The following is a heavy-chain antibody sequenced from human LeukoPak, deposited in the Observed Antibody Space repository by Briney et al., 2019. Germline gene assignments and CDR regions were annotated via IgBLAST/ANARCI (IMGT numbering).Heavy chain of an antibody. D-gene: IGHD4/OR15-4a*01. CDR2: IYYCGTT. CDR3: ARMGAIAGASANPDH. CDR1: GGSISGHY. V-gene: IGHV4-59*11. J-gene: IGHJ4*02. Sequence: PSETLSLTCNVSGGSISGHYWSWIRQPPGKGLEWIGYIYYCGTTSYKPSLRSRVTMSVDTSKNQVSLRLNSVTAADTAVYYCARMGAIAGASANPDHWGQGTLVTVSS.